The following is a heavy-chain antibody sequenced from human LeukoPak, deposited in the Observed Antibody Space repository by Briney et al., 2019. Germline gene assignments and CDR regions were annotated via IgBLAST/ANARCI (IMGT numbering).Heavy chain of an antibody. J-gene: IGHJ4*02. D-gene: IGHD3-16*01. CDR2: TSSSGRTT. CDR3: ATRGTNSFHY. Sequence: GGSLRLSCAASGFTFSNYNMNWVRQAPGKGLEWISYTSSSGRTTNYADSVKGRFTISRDNAKNSLYLQMNSLKDGDTAVYYCATRGTNSFHYWGQGPLVTAS. CDR1: GFTFSNYN. V-gene: IGHV3-48*02.